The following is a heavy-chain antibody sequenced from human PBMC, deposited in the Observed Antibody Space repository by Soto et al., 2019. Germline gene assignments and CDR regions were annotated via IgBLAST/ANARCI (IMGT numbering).Heavy chain of an antibody. J-gene: IGHJ4*02. V-gene: IGHV5-51*01. Sequence: XESLKISCQASGYSFINYWIGWVRQMPGKGLEWMAIINPGNSETRYSPSFQGQVTVSADKSISTVYLQWSSLKASDTAMYYCARPHLNNVDYWGQGTLVTVSS. CDR2: INPGNSET. D-gene: IGHD1-20*01. CDR3: ARPHLNNVDY. CDR1: GYSFINYW.